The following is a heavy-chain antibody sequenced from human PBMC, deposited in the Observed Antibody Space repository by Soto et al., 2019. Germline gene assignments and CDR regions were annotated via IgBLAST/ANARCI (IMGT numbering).Heavy chain of an antibody. CDR2: IYSGGST. CDR3: ASRVYGAPL. V-gene: IGHV4-39*01. Sequence: SETLSLTCTVSGGSISSSSYYWGWVRQPPGKGLEWIGSIYSGGSTYYNPSLKSRVTISVDTSKNQFSLKLSSVTAADTAVYYCASRVYGAPLWGQGTLVTVSS. CDR1: GGSISSSSYY. D-gene: IGHD3-10*01. J-gene: IGHJ4*02.